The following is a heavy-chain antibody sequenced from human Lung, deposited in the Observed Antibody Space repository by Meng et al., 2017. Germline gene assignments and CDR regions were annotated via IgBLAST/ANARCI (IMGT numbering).Heavy chain of an antibody. Sequence: SETLSLTCFVSGGSVSDYYWSWIRQPPGKGLEWIGDINHSGSTNYNPSLESRATISVDTSQNNLSLKLGSVTAADSAVYYCAEGRTTMAPDFDYWGQGTLVTVSS. CDR2: INHSGST. J-gene: IGHJ4*02. CDR1: GGSVSDYY. D-gene: IGHD4-11*01. V-gene: IGHV4-34*01. CDR3: AEGRTTMAPDFDY.